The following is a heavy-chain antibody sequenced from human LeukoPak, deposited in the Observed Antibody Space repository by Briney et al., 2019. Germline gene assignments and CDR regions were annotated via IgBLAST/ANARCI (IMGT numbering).Heavy chain of an antibody. D-gene: IGHD5-18*01. CDR1: GFTFSRFS. J-gene: IGHJ6*03. V-gene: IGHV3-49*04. CDR2: IRSKAYGGTT. CDR3: TRVFTAMVRGMLYYMDV. Sequence: GGSLRLSCAASGFTFSRFSMNWVRQAPGKGLEWVGFIRSKAYGGTTEYAASVKGRFTISRDDSKSIAYLQMNSLKTEDTAVYYCTRVFTAMVRGMLYYMDVWGKGTTVTISS.